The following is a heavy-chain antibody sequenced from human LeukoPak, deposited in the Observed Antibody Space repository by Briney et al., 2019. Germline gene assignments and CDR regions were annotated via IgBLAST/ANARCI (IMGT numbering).Heavy chain of an antibody. CDR3: AKAYYYDSSGYFSLDY. Sequence: GSSVKVSCKASGYTFTSYGISWVRQAPGQGLEWVGWISAYNGNTNYAQKLQDRVTMTTDTSTSTAYMELRSLRSDDTGVYYCAKAYYYDSSGYFSLDYWGQGTLVTVSS. D-gene: IGHD3-22*01. CDR1: GYTFTSYG. V-gene: IGHV1-18*01. J-gene: IGHJ4*02. CDR2: ISAYNGNT.